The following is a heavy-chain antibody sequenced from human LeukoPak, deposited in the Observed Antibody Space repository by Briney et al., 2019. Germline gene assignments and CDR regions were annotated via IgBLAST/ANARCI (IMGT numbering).Heavy chain of an antibody. J-gene: IGHJ4*02. CDR1: GYTFTGYY. D-gene: IGHD5/OR15-5a*01. CDR2: INPNSGGT. Sequence: ASVKVSCKASGYTFTGYYMHWVRQAPGQGLEWMGWINPNSGGTNYVQKFQGRVTMTRDTSISTAYMELSRLRSDDTAVYYCAKCPSADGYIDYWGQGTLVTVSS. V-gene: IGHV1-2*02. CDR3: AKCPSADGYIDY.